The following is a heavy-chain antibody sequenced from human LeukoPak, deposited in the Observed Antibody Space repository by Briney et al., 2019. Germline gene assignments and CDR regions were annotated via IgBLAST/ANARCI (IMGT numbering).Heavy chain of an antibody. V-gene: IGHV3-30-3*01. D-gene: IGHD6-19*01. Sequence: PGGSLRLSCAASGFTFSSYAMHWVRQAPGKGLEWVAVISYDGSNKYYADSVKGRFTISRDNSKNTLYLQMNSLRAEDTAVYYCARDGYSSGWSLGYLDYWGQGTLVTVSS. CDR2: ISYDGSNK. CDR3: ARDGYSSGWSLGYLDY. CDR1: GFTFSSYA. J-gene: IGHJ4*02.